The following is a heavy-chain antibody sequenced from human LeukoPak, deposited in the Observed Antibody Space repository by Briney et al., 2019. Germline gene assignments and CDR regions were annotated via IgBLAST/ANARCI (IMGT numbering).Heavy chain of an antibody. D-gene: IGHD3-16*01. J-gene: IGHJ3*02. V-gene: IGHV3-21*01. Sequence: GGSLRLSCAASGFTFSSYGMSWVRQAPGKGLEWVSSISSSSSYIYYADSVKGRFTISRDNAKNSLYPQMNSLRAEDTAVYYCARVQNMITFGGVHDAFDIWGQGTMVTVSS. CDR3: ARVQNMITFGGVHDAFDI. CDR1: GFTFSSYG. CDR2: ISSSSSYI.